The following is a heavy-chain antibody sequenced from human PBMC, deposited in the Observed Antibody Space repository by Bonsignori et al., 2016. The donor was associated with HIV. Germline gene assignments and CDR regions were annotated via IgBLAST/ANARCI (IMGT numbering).Heavy chain of an antibody. J-gene: IGHJ5*02. CDR2: MNPNSGNT. CDR3: ARKRGVYSSSWTISRFDP. D-gene: IGHD6-13*01. Sequence: WVRQAPGQGLEWMGWMNPNSGNTGYAQKFQGRVTMTRNTSISTAYMELSSLRSEDTAVYYCARKRGVYSSSWTISRFDPWGQGTLVTVSS. V-gene: IGHV1-8*01.